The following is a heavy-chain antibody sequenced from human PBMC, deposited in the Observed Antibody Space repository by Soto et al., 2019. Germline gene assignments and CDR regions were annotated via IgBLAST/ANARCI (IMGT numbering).Heavy chain of an antibody. V-gene: IGHV3-30*18. CDR2: LSSDGSDE. CDR3: AKGSEVARQELDY. Sequence: GGSLRLSCAASGFTFSNFGMHWVRQAPGKGLEWVAALSSDGSDEYYSDSVKGRFTISRDNSKNTLFLQMNSLRVEDTAVYYFAKGSEVARQELDYWGQGTLVTVSS. D-gene: IGHD2-15*01. J-gene: IGHJ4*02. CDR1: GFTFSNFG.